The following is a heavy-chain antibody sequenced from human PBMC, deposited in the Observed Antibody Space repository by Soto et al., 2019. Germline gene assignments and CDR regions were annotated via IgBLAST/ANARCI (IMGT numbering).Heavy chain of an antibody. D-gene: IGHD4-17*01. J-gene: IGHJ3*02. V-gene: IGHV3-33*01. CDR3: ASNYGDYVAFDI. Sequence: GESLKISCAASGFTFSSYGMHWVRQAPGKGLEWVAVIWYDGSNKYYADSVKGRFTISRDNSKNTLYLQMNSLRAEDTAVYYCASNYGDYVAFDIWGQGTMVTVSS. CDR2: IWYDGSNK. CDR1: GFTFSSYG.